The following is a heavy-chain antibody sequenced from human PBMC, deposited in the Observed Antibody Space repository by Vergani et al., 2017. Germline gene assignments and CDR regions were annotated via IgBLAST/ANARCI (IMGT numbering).Heavy chain of an antibody. Sequence: QVQLVQSGAEVKKPGASVKVSCKASGYTFTGYYIHWVRQAPGQGLEWMGWINPNSGGTNYAQKFQGRVTMSRDTSIRTAYMELSRLRSDDTAVYYCARDLDNYDSSGYVLHRWFDPWGQGTLVTVSS. CDR3: ARDLDNYDSSGYVLHRWFDP. CDR2: INPNSGGT. CDR1: GYTFTGYY. J-gene: IGHJ5*02. V-gene: IGHV1-2*02. D-gene: IGHD3-22*01.